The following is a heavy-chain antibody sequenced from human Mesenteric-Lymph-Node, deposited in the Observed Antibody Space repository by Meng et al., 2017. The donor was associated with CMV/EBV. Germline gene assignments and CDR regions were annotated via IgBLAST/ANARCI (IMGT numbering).Heavy chain of an antibody. D-gene: IGHD4-11*01. CDR1: GGSIRSSSYY. J-gene: IGHJ5*02. V-gene: IGHV4-39*07. Sequence: GGSIRSSSYYWGWIRQPQGKGLEWIGSIYYSGSTYYNPSLKSRVTISVDTSKNQFSLKLSSVTAADTAVYYCARDTVTHGHWFDPWGQGTLVTVSS. CDR3: ARDTVTHGHWFDP. CDR2: IYYSGST.